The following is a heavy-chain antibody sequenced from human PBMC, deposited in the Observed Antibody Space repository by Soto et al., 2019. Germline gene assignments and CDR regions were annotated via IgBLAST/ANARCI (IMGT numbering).Heavy chain of an antibody. CDR3: ARATTNYLAS. Sequence: PSQTLSLTCAISGDSVSSDTVAWNWIRQSPSRGLEWLGRTYYTSKWNHDYAVAVRSRITINPDTSKNQFSLQLSSVTPEDSAVYYCARATTNYLASWGQGTLVTVSS. CDR2: TYYTSKWNH. V-gene: IGHV6-1*01. J-gene: IGHJ5*02. CDR1: GDSVSSDTVA. D-gene: IGHD4-17*01.